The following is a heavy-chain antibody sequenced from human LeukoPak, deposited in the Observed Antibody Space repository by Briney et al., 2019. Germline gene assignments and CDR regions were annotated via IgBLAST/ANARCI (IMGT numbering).Heavy chain of an antibody. Sequence: PGGSLRLSCAASGFTFSSYEMNWVRQAPGKGLEWVSYISSSGSTIYYADSVKGRFTISRDNAKNSLYLQMNSLRAEDTALYYCARDLEVPRGWNYYYYMDVWGKGTTVTVSS. V-gene: IGHV3-48*03. J-gene: IGHJ6*03. D-gene: IGHD3-10*01. CDR2: ISSSGSTI. CDR3: ARDLEVPRGWNYYYYMDV. CDR1: GFTFSSYE.